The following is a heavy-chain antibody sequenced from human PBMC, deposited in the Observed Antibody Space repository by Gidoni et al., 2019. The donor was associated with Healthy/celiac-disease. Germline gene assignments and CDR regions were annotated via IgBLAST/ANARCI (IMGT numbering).Heavy chain of an antibody. CDR3: AKVGGTYYYDSSGYPDFDY. V-gene: IGHV3-30*18. CDR1: GFTFSSYG. Sequence: QVQLVESGGGVVQPGRSLRLSCAASGFTFSSYGMHWVRQAPGQGLAWVAVISYDGSNKYYADSVKGRFTISRDNSKNTLYLQMNSLRAEDTAVYYCAKVGGTYYYDSSGYPDFDYWGQGTLVTVSS. J-gene: IGHJ4*02. D-gene: IGHD3-22*01. CDR2: ISYDGSNK.